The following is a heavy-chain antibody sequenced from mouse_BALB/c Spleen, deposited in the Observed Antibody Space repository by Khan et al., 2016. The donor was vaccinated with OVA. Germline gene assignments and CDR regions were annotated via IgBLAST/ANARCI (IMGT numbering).Heavy chain of an antibody. D-gene: IGHD2-4*01. V-gene: IGHV3-2*02. J-gene: IGHJ4*01. CDR3: ARKNYDGYAMDY. Sequence: EVQLVESGPGLVKPSQSLSLTCTVTGYSITSDYAWDWIRQFPGNKLEWMGYISYSGYTSYNPSLKSLISISRDTSKNQFFLQLTSVTTDDTTTYYCARKNYDGYAMDYWGQGTSVTVSS. CDR2: ISYSGYT. CDR1: GYSITSDYA.